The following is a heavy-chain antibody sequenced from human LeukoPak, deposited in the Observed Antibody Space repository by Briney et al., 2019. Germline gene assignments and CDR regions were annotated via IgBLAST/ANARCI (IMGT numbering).Heavy chain of an antibody. D-gene: IGHD1-14*01. V-gene: IGHV1-69*04. CDR2: IIPILGIA. CDR3: ARGGPGDYYYYGMDV. Sequence: GASVKVSCKASGGTFSSYAISWVRQAPGQGLEWMGRIIPILGIANYAQKFQGRVTMTRNTSISTAYMELSSLRSEDTAVYYCARGGPGDYYYYGMDVWGQGTTVTVSS. J-gene: IGHJ6*02. CDR1: GGTFSSYA.